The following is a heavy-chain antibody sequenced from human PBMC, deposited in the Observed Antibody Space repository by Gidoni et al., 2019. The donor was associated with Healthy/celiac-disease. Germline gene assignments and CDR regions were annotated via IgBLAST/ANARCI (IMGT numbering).Heavy chain of an antibody. Sequence: QVQLQESGPGLVKPSQPLSLTCTVPGCSIRSGGYYCSWIRQHPGKGLEWIGYIYYSGSTYYNPSLKSRVTISVDTSKNQFSLKLSSVTAADTAVYYCARDPHLGTMTAGAFDIWGQGTMVTVSS. V-gene: IGHV4-31*03. CDR3: ARDPHLGTMTAGAFDI. D-gene: IGHD1-7*01. J-gene: IGHJ3*02. CDR2: IYYSGST. CDR1: GCSIRSGGYY.